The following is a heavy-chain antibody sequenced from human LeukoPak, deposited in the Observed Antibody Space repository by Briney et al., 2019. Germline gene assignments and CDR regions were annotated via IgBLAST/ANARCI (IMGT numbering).Heavy chain of an antibody. CDR1: GFTFSRHA. V-gene: IGHV3-23*01. J-gene: IGHJ3*02. Sequence: PGGSLRLSCAVSGFTFSRHAMGWVRQAPGKGLEWVAGITDNGGDRNYGDSVKGRFTISRDNSKSTLDLQMSSLRAEDTAVYYCARAGTPWGFDIWGQGTMVTVSS. CDR3: ARAGTPWGFDI. D-gene: IGHD6-19*01. CDR2: ITDNGGDR.